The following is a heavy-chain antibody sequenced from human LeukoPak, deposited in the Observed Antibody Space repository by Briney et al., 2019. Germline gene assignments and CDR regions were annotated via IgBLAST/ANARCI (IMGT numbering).Heavy chain of an antibody. V-gene: IGHV4-38-2*01. CDR3: ARLVRGVGYWYFDL. CDR1: GYSINSGYY. Sequence: SETLSLTCAVSGYSINSGYYWGWIRQPPGKGLEWIGSIHHSGSTHYNLSLKSRVTISVDTSKNQFSLKLSSVTAADTAVYYCARLVRGVGYWYFDLWGRGTLVTVSS. D-gene: IGHD3-10*01. CDR2: IHHSGST. J-gene: IGHJ2*01.